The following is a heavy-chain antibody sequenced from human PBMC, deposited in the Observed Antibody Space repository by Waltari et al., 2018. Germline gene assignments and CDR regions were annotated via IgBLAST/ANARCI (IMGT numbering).Heavy chain of an antibody. CDR3: VKGRYYDFWSAYPDY. Sequence: ELQLVESGGAVVQPGGSLRLSCAASGFTFDDHAMHWVRQAPGKGLECVSVISLDGTNTYYVDSVKGRFTISRDNSKSTLYLQMSSLRAEDTALYYCVKGRYYDFWSAYPDYWGQGTLVTVSS. J-gene: IGHJ4*02. CDR1: GFTFDDHA. V-gene: IGHV3-43D*04. CDR2: ISLDGTNT. D-gene: IGHD3-3*01.